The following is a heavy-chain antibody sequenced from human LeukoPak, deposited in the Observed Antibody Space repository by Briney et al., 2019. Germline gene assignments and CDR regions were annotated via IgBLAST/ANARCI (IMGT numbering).Heavy chain of an antibody. CDR3: ASAGCSSTSCYGYYFDY. CDR2: ISAYNGNT. J-gene: IGHJ4*02. Sequence: ASVKVSCKASGYTFTSYGISWVRQAPGQGLEWMGWISAYNGNTNYAQKLQGRVTMTTDTSTSTAYLELRSLRSDDTAVYYCASAGCSSTSCYGYYFDYWGQGTRVTVSS. CDR1: GYTFTSYG. D-gene: IGHD2-2*01. V-gene: IGHV1-18*01.